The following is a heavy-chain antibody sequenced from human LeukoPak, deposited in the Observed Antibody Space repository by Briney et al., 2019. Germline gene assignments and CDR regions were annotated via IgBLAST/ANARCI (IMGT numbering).Heavy chain of an antibody. V-gene: IGHV3-11*04. CDR1: GFTFSDRY. Sequence: PGGSLRLSCVAGGFTFSDRYMSWIRQAPGKGMEWVAYISPNADIIHYADSVKGRFTISRDNAKNELFLQVNSLRDEDTALYHCVTESAWLFDYWGQGTLVTVSS. J-gene: IGHJ4*02. D-gene: IGHD5-12*01. CDR2: ISPNADII. CDR3: VTESAWLFDY.